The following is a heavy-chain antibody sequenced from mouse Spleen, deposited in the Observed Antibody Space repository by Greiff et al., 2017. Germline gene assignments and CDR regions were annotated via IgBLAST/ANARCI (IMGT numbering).Heavy chain of an antibody. Sequence: VQLQQSGAELVRPGASVKLSCTASGFNIKDDYMHWVKQRPEQGLEWIGWIDPENGDTEYASKFQGKATITADTSSNTAYLQLSSLTSEYTAVYYCTTPYSNYGWFAYWGQGTLVTVSA. CDR3: TTPYSNYGWFAY. CDR1: GFNIKDDY. V-gene: IGHV14-4*01. J-gene: IGHJ3*01. D-gene: IGHD2-5*01. CDR2: IDPENGDT.